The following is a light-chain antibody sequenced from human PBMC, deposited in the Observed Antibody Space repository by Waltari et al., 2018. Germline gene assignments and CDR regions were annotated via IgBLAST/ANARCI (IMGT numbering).Light chain of an antibody. Sequence: DIQMLQSPSSVSASVRDRVTVTCRASQDVGSWLAWYQQKPGKAPKLLIYGASSLQSGVPSRFSGSGSGTDFTLTISSLQPEDFATYFCQQANSFPLTFGGGTKIEIK. CDR3: QQANSFPLT. CDR2: GAS. J-gene: IGKJ4*01. CDR1: QDVGSW. V-gene: IGKV1-12*01.